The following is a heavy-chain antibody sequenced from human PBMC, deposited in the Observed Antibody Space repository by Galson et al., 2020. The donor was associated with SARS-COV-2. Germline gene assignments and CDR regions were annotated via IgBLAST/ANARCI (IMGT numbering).Heavy chain of an antibody. D-gene: IGHD5-18*01. CDR2: IDPSDSYT. CDR1: GYSFTSYW. J-gene: IGHJ3*02. V-gene: IGHV5-10-1*01. CDR3: ARRKGSGYSYVSDAFDI. Sequence: KIGESLKISCKGSGYSFTSYWIRWVRQMPEKGLETMGRIDPSDSYTNYSPSFQGHVTISADKSISTAYLQWSSLKASDTAMYYCARRKGSGYSYVSDAFDIWGQGTMVTVSS.